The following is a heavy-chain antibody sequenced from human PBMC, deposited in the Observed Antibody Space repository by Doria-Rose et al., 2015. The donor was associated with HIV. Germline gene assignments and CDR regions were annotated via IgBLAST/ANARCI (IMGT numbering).Heavy chain of an antibody. Sequence: AAGPGLVKPSETLSLTCSASGASVSSRGYYWNWIRQVPGKGLESLGYTYYTGTSDYSPSLKSRLNMAVDTSKNQFSLKLSFVTVADTAVYYCARMGSYRELDYWGQGARGIGSA. D-gene: IGHD3-16*01. J-gene: IGHJ4*02. CDR3: ARMGSYRELDY. CDR1: GASVSSRGYY. CDR2: TYYTGTS. V-gene: IGHV4-31*03.